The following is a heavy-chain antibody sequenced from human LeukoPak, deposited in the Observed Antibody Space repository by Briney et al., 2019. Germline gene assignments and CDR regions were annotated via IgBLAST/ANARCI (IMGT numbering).Heavy chain of an antibody. V-gene: IGHV3-48*03. D-gene: IGHD3-10*01. Sequence: PGGSLRLSCAASGFTFSSYEMNWVRQAPGKGLEWVSYISSSGSTIYYADSVKGRFTISRDNAKNSLYLQMNSLRAEDTAVYYCAKDLLRRGGITMVRGVRWAQGYMDVWGKGTTVTVSS. CDR1: GFTFSSYE. CDR3: AKDLLRRGGITMVRGVRWAQGYMDV. CDR2: ISSSGSTI. J-gene: IGHJ6*03.